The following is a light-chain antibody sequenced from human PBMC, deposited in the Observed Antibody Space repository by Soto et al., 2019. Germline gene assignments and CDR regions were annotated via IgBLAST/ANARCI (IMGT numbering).Light chain of an antibody. J-gene: IGLJ1*01. CDR2: SNN. CDR3: SSYVGSNNFPYV. CDR1: TSNIGSNT. V-gene: IGLV1-44*01. Sequence: QSVLTQPPSASGTPGQRVTISCSGSTSNIGSNTVNWYQQLPGTAPKLLIYSNNQRPSGVPDRFSGSKSGTSASLAVSGLQAEDEADYYCSSYVGSNNFPYVFGTGTKVTV.